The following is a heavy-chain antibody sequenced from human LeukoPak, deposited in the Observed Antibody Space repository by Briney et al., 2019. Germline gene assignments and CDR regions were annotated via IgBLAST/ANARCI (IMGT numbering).Heavy chain of an antibody. J-gene: IGHJ3*02. V-gene: IGHV4-61*02. CDR3: ASGYSGYDDAFDI. CDR2: IYTSGST. CDR1: GGSISSGSYY. D-gene: IGHD5-12*01. Sequence: SQTLSLPCTVSGGSISSGSYYWSWIRQPAGKGLEWNGRIYTSGSTNYNPSLKSRVTISVDTSKNQFSLKLSSVTAADTAVYYCASGYSGYDDAFDIWGQGTMVTVSS.